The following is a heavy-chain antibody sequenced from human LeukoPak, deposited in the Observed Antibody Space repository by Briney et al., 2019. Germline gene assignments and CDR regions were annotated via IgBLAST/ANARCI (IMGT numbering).Heavy chain of an antibody. CDR2: IKQDGSEK. J-gene: IGHJ4*02. V-gene: IGHV3-7*03. Sequence: GGSLRLSCAASGFTFSSCWMSWVRQAPGKGLEWVANIKQDGSEKYYVDSVKGRFTISRDNAKNSLYLQMNSLRAEDTAVYYCAKGYSYGRFDYWGQGTLVTVSS. CDR1: GFTFSSCW. D-gene: IGHD5-18*01. CDR3: AKGYSYGRFDY.